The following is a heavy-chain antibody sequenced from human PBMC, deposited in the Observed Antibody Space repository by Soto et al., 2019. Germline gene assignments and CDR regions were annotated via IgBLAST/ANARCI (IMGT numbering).Heavy chain of an antibody. CDR2: ISARGGSS. Sequence: EVQLLESGGGLVQPGGSLRLSCAASGFSFSSYAMVWVRQAPGKGLEWVSVISARGGSSYFADSVKGRFTISRDNSKNVLSLEMNSLRAEDTAIYFCAKGSIEYSASVDNWGQGTLDLVSS. V-gene: IGHV3-23*01. D-gene: IGHD5-12*01. CDR3: AKGSIEYSASVDN. CDR1: GFSFSSYA. J-gene: IGHJ4*02.